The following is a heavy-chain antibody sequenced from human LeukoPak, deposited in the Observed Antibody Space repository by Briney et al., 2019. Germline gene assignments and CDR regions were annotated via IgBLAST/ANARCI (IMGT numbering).Heavy chain of an antibody. CDR2: VYYSGST. CDR1: GVSISGYH. CDR3: ARGDVPAARPLDY. J-gene: IGHJ4*02. D-gene: IGHD2-2*01. Sequence: PSETLSLTCTVSGVSISGYHWTWIRQSPEKGLEYIGYVYYSGSTNYNPSLKSRLTISVDRSKNQFSLRLNSVTAADTAVYYCARGDVPAARPLDYWGQGILVTVSS. V-gene: IGHV4-59*01.